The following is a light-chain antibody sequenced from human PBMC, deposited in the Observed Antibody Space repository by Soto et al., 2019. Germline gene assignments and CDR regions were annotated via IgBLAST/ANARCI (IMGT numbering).Light chain of an antibody. Sequence: QSVLTQPASVSGSPGQSITISCTGTSSDVGGYNYVSWYQQHPGKVPKLMIYDVSNRPSGVSNRFSGSKSGNTASLTFSVLQAEDEADYYCSSYTSSSTYVFGIGTKVTVL. V-gene: IGLV2-14*03. J-gene: IGLJ1*01. CDR2: DVS. CDR3: SSYTSSSTYV. CDR1: SSDVGGYNY.